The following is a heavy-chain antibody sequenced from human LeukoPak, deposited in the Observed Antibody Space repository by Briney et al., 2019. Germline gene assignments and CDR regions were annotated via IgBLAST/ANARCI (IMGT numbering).Heavy chain of an antibody. V-gene: IGHV3-13*01. CDR2: IGTAGDT. CDR3: ARDAEATIREGYFDY. D-gene: IGHD5-12*01. CDR1: GFTFSSYD. J-gene: IGHJ4*02. Sequence: GGSLRLSCAASGFTFSSYDMHWVRQATGKGLEWVSAIGTAGDTYYPGSVKGRFTISRENAKNSLYLQMNSLRAEDTAVYYCARDAEATIREGYFDYWGQGTLVTVSS.